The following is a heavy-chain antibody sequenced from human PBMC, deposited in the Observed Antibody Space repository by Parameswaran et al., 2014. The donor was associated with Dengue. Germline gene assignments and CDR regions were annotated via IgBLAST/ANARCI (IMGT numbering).Heavy chain of an antibody. J-gene: IGHJ4*02. D-gene: IGHD3-22*01. Sequence: KWIRQPPGKGLEWVSSISSSSSYIYYADSVKGRFTISRDNAKNSLYLQMNSLRAEDTAVYYCARKVYDSSGVDYWGQGTLVTVSS. CDR2: ISSSSSYI. CDR3: ARKVYDSSGVDY. V-gene: IGHV3-21*01.